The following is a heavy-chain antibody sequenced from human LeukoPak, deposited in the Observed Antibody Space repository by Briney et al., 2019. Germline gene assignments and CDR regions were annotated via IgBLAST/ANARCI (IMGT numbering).Heavy chain of an antibody. CDR1: GYTFTGYY. CDR3: AREDGSFDY. V-gene: IGHV1-2*02. J-gene: IGHJ4*02. D-gene: IGHD5-24*01. CDR2: INPISGGT. Sequence: GASAKVSCKASGYTFTGYYIHWVRQAPGQGLEWMGWINPISGGTNYAEKFQGRVTTTRDTSINTAYMEVTRLTSDDTAVYYCAREDGSFDYWGQGTLVIVSS.